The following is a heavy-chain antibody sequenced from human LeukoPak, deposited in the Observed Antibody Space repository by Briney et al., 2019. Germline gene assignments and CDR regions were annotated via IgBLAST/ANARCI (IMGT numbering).Heavy chain of an antibody. CDR1: GFTFSSYS. V-gene: IGHV3-21*01. Sequence: GGSLRLSCAASGFTFSSYSMNWVRQAPGKGLEWVSSISSSSSYIYYADSVKGRFTISRDNAKNTVYLQMNSLRAEDTAVYYCANGAFRLYYIDVWGKGTTVTVSS. J-gene: IGHJ6*03. CDR2: ISSSSSYI. CDR3: ANGAFRLYYIDV. D-gene: IGHD2-8*01.